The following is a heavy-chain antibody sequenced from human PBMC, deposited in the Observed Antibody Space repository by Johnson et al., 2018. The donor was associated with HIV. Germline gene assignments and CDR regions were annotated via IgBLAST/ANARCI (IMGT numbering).Heavy chain of an antibody. CDR1: GFTFSSYA. Sequence: QVQLVESGGGVVQPGGSLRLSCSASGFTFSSYAMHWVRQAPAKGLEWVAIISYDGGDKDYADSVKGRFTISRDNSNNTLYLQMNNLRLEDTAVYLCARGRISVQEVDLRGGGFDVWGQGTMVTVSS. D-gene: IGHD5/OR15-5a*01. CDR2: ISYDGGDK. CDR3: ARGRISVQEVDLRGGGFDV. J-gene: IGHJ3*01. V-gene: IGHV3-30*04.